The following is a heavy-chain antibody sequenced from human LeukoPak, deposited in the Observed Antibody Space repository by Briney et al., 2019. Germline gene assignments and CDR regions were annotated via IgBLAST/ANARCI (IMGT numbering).Heavy chain of an antibody. J-gene: IGHJ3*02. CDR3: ARHTCRGGSCYSRSSENDAFDI. CDR1: GGSISSYY. D-gene: IGHD2-15*01. Sequence: SETLSLTCTVSGGSISSYYWSWIRQPPGKGLEWIGYIYYSGSTNYNPSLKSRVTISVDTSKNQFSLKLSSVTAADTAVYYCARHTCRGGSCYSRSSENDAFDIWGQGTMVTVSS. V-gene: IGHV4-59*08. CDR2: IYYSGST.